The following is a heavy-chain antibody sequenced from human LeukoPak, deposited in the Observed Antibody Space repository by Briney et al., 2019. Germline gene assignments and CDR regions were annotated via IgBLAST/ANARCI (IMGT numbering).Heavy chain of an antibody. CDR2: INKDGSEK. CDR1: GFTFSSHW. Sequence: GGSLRLSCEASGFTFSSHWMRWVRQAPGKGLEWVADINKDGSEKKYVDSVKGRFSISRDNAKNSLYLQMNSPRADDTAVYYCVTDANWGSDYWGQGTLVTVSS. D-gene: IGHD7-27*01. V-gene: IGHV3-7*01. J-gene: IGHJ4*02. CDR3: VTDANWGSDY.